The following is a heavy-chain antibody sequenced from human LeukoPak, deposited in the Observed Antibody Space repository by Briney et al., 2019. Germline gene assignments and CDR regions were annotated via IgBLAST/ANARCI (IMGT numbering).Heavy chain of an antibody. CDR3: ARAVLRYFDWLSPNDY. CDR2: INTNRGGT. V-gene: IGHV1-2*02. CDR1: RYAFTGYY. Sequence: GASVKVSCKASRYAFTGYYMHWVRQAPGQGLEGMGCINTNRGGTNYAQKFQGRVTMTRDTSISTAYMELSRLRSDDTAVYYCARAVLRYFDWLSPNDYWGQGTLVTVSS. J-gene: IGHJ4*02. D-gene: IGHD3-9*01.